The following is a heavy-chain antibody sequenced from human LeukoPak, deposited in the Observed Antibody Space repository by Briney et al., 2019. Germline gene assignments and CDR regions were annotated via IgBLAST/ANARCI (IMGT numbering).Heavy chain of an antibody. V-gene: IGHV1-8*01. CDR1: GYTFTSYD. CDR2: MNPNSGNT. J-gene: IGHJ4*02. CDR3: ARDDSSWYRPIDY. Sequence: ASMKVSCKVSGYTFTSYDINWVRQATGQGLEWMGWMNPNSGNTGYAQKFQGRVTMTRNTSISTAYMELSSLRSEDTAVYYCARDDSSWYRPIDYWGQGTLVTVSS. D-gene: IGHD6-13*01.